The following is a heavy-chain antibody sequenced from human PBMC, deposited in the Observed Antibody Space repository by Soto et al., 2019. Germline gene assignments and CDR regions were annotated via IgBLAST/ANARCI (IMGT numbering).Heavy chain of an antibody. J-gene: IGHJ3*02. CDR1: GYSFTSYW. CDR3: ARNFLVGATTGALDAFDI. V-gene: IGHV5-51*01. CDR2: IYPGDSDT. Sequence: GESLKISCKGSGYSFTSYWIGWVRQMPGKGLEWMGIIYPGDSDTRYSPSFQGQVTISADKSKNTLYLQMNSLRAEDTAVYYCARNFLVGATTGALDAFDIWGQGTMVTVSS. D-gene: IGHD1-26*01.